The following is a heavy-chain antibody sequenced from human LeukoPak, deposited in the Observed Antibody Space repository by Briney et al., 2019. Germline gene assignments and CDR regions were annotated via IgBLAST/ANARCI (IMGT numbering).Heavy chain of an antibody. J-gene: IGHJ4*02. Sequence: ASVKVSCKASGYTFTGYFMHWVRQATGQGLEWMGWMNPNSGNTGYAQKFQGRVAITRNTSISTAYMELSSLRSEDTAVYYCARRTQYSGRGEYDYWGQGTLVTVSS. CDR3: ARRTQYSGRGEYDY. CDR2: MNPNSGNT. CDR1: GYTFTGYF. D-gene: IGHD1-26*01. V-gene: IGHV1-8*03.